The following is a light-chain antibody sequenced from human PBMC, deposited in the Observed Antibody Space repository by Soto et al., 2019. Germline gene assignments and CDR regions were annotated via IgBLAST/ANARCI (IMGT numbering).Light chain of an antibody. J-gene: IGKJ4*01. CDR3: QQRFSWPPT. Sequence: EIGLTQSPATLSLSPGERPTLSCRASQSVSRYLAWYQQKPGQAPRLLIHDTSTRATGVPDTFSGSGSGTEFTLTISSLEPEDFAMYYCQQRFSWPPTFGGGTHVEIK. CDR2: DTS. V-gene: IGKV3-11*01. CDR1: QSVSRY.